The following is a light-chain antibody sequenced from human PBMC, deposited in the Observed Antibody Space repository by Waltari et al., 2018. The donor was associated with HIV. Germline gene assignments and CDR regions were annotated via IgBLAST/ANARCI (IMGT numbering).Light chain of an antibody. J-gene: IGKJ4*01. CDR1: QSVSSY. Sequence: EIVLTQSPATLSLSPGERATLSCRASQSVSSYLAWYKHEPGQAPRLLIYDVSKRATGIPARFSGSGSGADFTLTISSLEPEDFAVYYCQQRSNLPLTFGGGTKVEIK. CDR3: QQRSNLPLT. CDR2: DVS. V-gene: IGKV3-11*01.